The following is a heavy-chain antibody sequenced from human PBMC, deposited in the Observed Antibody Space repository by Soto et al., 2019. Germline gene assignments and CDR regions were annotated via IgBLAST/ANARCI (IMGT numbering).Heavy chain of an antibody. J-gene: IGHJ3*02. CDR2: ISYDGSKQ. CDR3: SVVVISTGGFDI. Sequence: VQLVESGGGVVKPGRSLRLSCAASGFTFSSYSMHWVRQAPGKGLEWVAVISYDGSKQYYADAVKGRFTISRDNSKNTLYLQMKDQSREDTSVYYGSVVVISTGGFDIWGQGTMVTVSS. D-gene: IGHD3-22*01. V-gene: IGHV3-30*03. CDR1: GFTFSSYS.